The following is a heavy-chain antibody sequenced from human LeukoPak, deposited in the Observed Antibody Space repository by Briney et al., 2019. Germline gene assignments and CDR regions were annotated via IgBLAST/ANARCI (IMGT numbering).Heavy chain of an antibody. J-gene: IGHJ4*02. V-gene: IGHV3-23*01. Sequence: GGSLRLSCAASGFTFSTYAMSWVRQAPGKGLEWVSAISGSGGSTYYADSVKGRFTISRDNAKNSLYLQMNSLRAEDTAVYYCARWRLRGPHYWGQGTLVTVSS. D-gene: IGHD3-16*01. CDR3: ARWRLRGPHY. CDR2: ISGSGGST. CDR1: GFTFSTYA.